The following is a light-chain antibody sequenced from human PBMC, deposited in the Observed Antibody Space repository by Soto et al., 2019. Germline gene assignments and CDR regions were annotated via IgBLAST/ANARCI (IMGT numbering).Light chain of an antibody. CDR1: QSISSY. CDR2: GAS. CDR3: QQFYTSPIP. J-gene: IGKJ5*01. Sequence: IQLTQSPSSLSASVGDRVTITCRASQSISSYLAWYQQKPGKAPKLLIYGASTLEGGVPFRFSGSGSGTDFTITIRSLQPADFATYYCQQFYTSPIPFGQGTRLEIK. V-gene: IGKV1-9*01.